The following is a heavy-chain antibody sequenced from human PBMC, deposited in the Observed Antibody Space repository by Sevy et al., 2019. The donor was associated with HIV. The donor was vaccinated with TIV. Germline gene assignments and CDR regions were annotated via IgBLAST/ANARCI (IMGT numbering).Heavy chain of an antibody. CDR2: INPGGTEE. V-gene: IGHV3-7*01. J-gene: IGHJ4*02. CDR3: ARERGYYDSSGYSVGYFDY. D-gene: IGHD3-22*01. Sequence: GGSLRLSCVASGFTFSNSWMNWVRQAPGKGLEWVANINPGGTEEFYVDSVKGRFTISRDNSKNTLYLQMNSLRAEDTAVYYCARERGYYDSSGYSVGYFDYWGQGTLVTVSS. CDR1: GFTFSNSW.